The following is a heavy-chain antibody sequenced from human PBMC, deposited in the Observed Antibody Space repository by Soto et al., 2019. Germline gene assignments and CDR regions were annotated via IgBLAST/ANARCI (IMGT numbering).Heavy chain of an antibody. Sequence: EVQVVGSGGGLVQPGGSLRLSCAASGFTFSDYWMHWVRQAPGKGLVWVSRIKGDLITTNYADSVKGRFTISRDNARNTVSLQIDSLRAEDTAVYYCARGARGLYFMDVWGKGTTVTVSS. CDR3: ARGARGLYFMDV. CDR2: IKGDLITT. V-gene: IGHV3-74*01. CDR1: GFTFSDYW. J-gene: IGHJ6*03. D-gene: IGHD5-12*01.